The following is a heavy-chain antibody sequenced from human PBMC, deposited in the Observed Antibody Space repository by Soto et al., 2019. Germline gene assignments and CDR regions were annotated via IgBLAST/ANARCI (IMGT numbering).Heavy chain of an antibody. D-gene: IGHD5-12*01. CDR1: GFKFRNYG. CDR3: VKDLATIYGVIWKYGMDV. V-gene: IGHV3-23*01. Sequence: EVQLLESGGGLVQPGGSLRLSCAASGFKFRNYGMAWVRQAPGKGLEWVSDISGNGTNTNYADSVRGRFTISRDNSRNILDLLMSSLRAVYTATYCGVKDLATIYGVIWKYGMDVWGQGTTVSVSS. J-gene: IGHJ6*02. CDR2: ISGNGTNT.